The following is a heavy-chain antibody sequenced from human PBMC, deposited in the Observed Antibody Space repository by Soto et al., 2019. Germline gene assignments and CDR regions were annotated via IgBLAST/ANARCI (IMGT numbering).Heavy chain of an antibody. V-gene: IGHV3-30-3*01. CDR3: ARVSLEAETI. D-gene: IGHD1-1*01. CDR2: ISYDGSNK. J-gene: IGHJ3*02. Sequence: QVQLVESGGGVVQPGRSLRLSCAASGFTFSSYAMHWVRQAPGKELEWVAVISYDGSNKYYADSVKGRFTISRDNSKNTLYLQMNSLRAEDTAVYYCARVSLEAETIWGQGTMVTVSS. CDR1: GFTFSSYA.